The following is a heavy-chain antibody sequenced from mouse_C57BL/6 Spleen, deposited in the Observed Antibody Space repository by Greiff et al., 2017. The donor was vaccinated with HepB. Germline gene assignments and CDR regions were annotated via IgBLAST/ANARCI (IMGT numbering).Heavy chain of an antibody. D-gene: IGHD2-10*01. J-gene: IGHJ4*01. Sequence: EVQGVESGGGLVKPGGSLKLSCAASGFTFSDYGMHWVRQAPEKGLEWVAYISSGSSTIYYADTVKGRFTISRDNAKNTLFLQMTSLRSEDTAMYYCARRTYYGLYYAMDYWGQGTSVTVSS. CDR2: ISSGSSTI. CDR3: ARRTYYGLYYAMDY. CDR1: GFTFSDYG. V-gene: IGHV5-17*01.